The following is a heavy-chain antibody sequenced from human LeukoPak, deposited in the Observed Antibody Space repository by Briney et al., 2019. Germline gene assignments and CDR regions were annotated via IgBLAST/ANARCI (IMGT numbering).Heavy chain of an antibody. D-gene: IGHD3-22*01. J-gene: IGHJ4*02. CDR1: GYTFTSYY. V-gene: IGHV1-2*02. CDR3: ASLGYDSSGYYSDY. Sequence: ASVKVSCKASGYTFTSYYIHWVRQAPGQGPDWMGYINPRNGATNYSQKFQGRVTMTRDTSISTAYMELSRLRSDDTAVYYCASLGYDSSGYYSDYWGQGTLVTVSS. CDR2: INPRNGAT.